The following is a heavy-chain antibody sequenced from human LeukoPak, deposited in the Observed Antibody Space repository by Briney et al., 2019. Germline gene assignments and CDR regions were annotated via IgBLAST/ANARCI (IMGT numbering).Heavy chain of an antibody. Sequence: GGSLRLSCAASGFTFDDYGMTWVRQVPGKGLEWIAEINWVGDTTRYGDSVKGRFTISRDNAKNSLDLQINSLRVEDTAFYYCATNPPGRTYLQDWGQGTLVTVSS. V-gene: IGHV3-20*04. CDR2: INWVGDTT. CDR3: ATNPPGRTYLQD. CDR1: GFTFDDYG. D-gene: IGHD1-1*01. J-gene: IGHJ1*01.